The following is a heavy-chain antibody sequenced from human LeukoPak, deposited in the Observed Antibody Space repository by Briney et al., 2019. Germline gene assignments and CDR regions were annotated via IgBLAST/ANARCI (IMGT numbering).Heavy chain of an antibody. J-gene: IGHJ6*02. CDR3: ARVEGIAAAVYYYYGMDV. CDR1: GGTFSSYA. V-gene: IGHV1-69*04. Sequence: SVKVSCKASGGTFSSYAISWVRQAPGQGLEWMGRIIPILGIANYAQKFQGRVTITADKSTSTAYMELSSLRSEDTAVYYCARVEGIAAAVYYYYGMDVWGRGTTVTVSS. D-gene: IGHD6-13*01. CDR2: IIPILGIA.